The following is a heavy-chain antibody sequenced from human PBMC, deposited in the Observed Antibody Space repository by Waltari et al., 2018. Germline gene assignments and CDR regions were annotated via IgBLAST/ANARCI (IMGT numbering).Heavy chain of an antibody. CDR2: INSDGSST. J-gene: IGHJ4*02. V-gene: IGHV3-74*01. CDR1: GFTFSSYW. CDR3: ARFTVTTGYFDY. Sequence: EVQLVESGGGLVQPGGSLRLSCAASGFTFSSYWLHWVRQAPGKGLVWVSRINSDGSSTSYADSVKGRFTISRDNAKNTLYLQMNSLRAEDTAVYYCARFTVTTGYFDYWGQGTLVTVSS. D-gene: IGHD4-17*01.